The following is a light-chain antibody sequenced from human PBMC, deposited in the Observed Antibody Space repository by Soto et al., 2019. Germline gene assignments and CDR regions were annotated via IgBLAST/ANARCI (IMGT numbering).Light chain of an antibody. CDR3: HQFDDYPFT. V-gene: IGKV1D-13*01. CDR1: QGISSA. Sequence: AFQLTQSPSSLSAYVGDSVFFTCRANQGISSALAWYQQKPGRAPKLLIYDAPILEGGDPSRFSGSRSGTGLTLTVHSLQPEDFATYHCHQFDDYPFTFGPRTKVDI. J-gene: IGKJ3*01. CDR2: DAP.